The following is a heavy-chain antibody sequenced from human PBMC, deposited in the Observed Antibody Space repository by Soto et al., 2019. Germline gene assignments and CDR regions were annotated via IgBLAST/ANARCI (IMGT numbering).Heavy chain of an antibody. J-gene: IGHJ4*02. CDR3: SRVEYVTSSPIG. Sequence: GGSLRLSCASSWFTFIGSAIHWVRQASGKGLEWVARIRTKSNGYATTYAASVKGRFTISRDDSKNMAYLQMNGLKTEDTAMYYCSRVEYVTSSPIGWGQGTLVTVSS. V-gene: IGHV3-73*01. D-gene: IGHD6-6*01. CDR2: IRTKSNGYAT. CDR1: WFTFIGSA.